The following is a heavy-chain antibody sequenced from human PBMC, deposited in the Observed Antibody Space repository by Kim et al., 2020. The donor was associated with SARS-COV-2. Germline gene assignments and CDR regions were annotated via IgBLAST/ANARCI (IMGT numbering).Heavy chain of an antibody. Sequence: SETLSLTCAVSGGSISSSNWWSWVRQPPGKGLEWIGEIYHSGSTNYNPSLKSRVTISVDKSKNQFSLKLSSVTAADTAVYYCARRNFGIVVVAAGWFDPWGQGTLVTVSS. V-gene: IGHV4-4*02. D-gene: IGHD2-15*01. J-gene: IGHJ5*02. CDR3: ARRNFGIVVVAAGWFDP. CDR1: GGSISSSNW. CDR2: IYHSGST.